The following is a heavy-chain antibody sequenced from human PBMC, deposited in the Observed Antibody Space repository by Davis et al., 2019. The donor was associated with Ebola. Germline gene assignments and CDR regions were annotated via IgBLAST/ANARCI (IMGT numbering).Heavy chain of an antibody. D-gene: IGHD6-19*01. J-gene: IGHJ4*02. V-gene: IGHV3-48*02. CDR3: ATDPEGWLDFDY. CDR1: GFTFSHYG. Sequence: PGGSLRLSCAASGFTFSHYGMTWVRQAPGKGLEWVSHINSGGSYISYTDSVKGRFIISRDDAKSTVYLQMNSLRDEDTAIYYCATDPEGWLDFDYWGQGTLVTVSS. CDR2: INSGGSYI.